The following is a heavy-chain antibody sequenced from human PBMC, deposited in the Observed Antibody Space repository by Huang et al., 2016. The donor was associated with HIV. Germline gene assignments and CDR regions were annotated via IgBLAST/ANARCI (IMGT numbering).Heavy chain of an antibody. J-gene: IGHJ3*02. CDR2: INHSGST. V-gene: IGHV4-34*01. CDR3: ARGPDYYDSSGREAFDI. Sequence: QVQLQQWGAGLLKPSETLSLTCAVYGGSFSGYYWSWIRQPPGKGLEWSGEINHSGSTKYHPSLKSRVTISVDTSKTQFSLKLNSVTAADTAVYYCARGPDYYDSSGREAFDIWGQGTMVTVSS. D-gene: IGHD3-22*01. CDR1: GGSFSGYY.